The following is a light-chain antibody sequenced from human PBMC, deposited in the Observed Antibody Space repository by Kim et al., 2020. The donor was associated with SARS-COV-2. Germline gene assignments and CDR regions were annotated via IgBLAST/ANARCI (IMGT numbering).Light chain of an antibody. J-gene: IGLJ3*02. V-gene: IGLV3-21*04. CDR3: QVWDTSSDHFGWV. Sequence: SYELTQPPSVSVAPGKTARVTCGGDNIGSKSVHWYQQKPGQAPVLVIYYDTDRPSGIPERFSGSNSGNTATLTISRVEAGDEADYYCQVWDTSSDHFGWVFGGGTQLTVL. CDR1: NIGSKS. CDR2: YDT.